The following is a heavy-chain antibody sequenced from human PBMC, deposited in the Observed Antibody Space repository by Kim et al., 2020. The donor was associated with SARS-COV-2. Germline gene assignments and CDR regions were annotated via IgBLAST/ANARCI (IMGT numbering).Heavy chain of an antibody. J-gene: IGHJ4*02. CDR2: ISYDGSNK. Sequence: GGSLRLSCAASGFTFSSYAMHWVRQAPGKGLEWVAVISYDGSNKYYADSVKGRFTISRDNSKNTLYLQMNSLRAEDTAVYYCARANGYRSAFDYWGQGTL. D-gene: IGHD2-8*01. CDR3: ARANGYRSAFDY. V-gene: IGHV3-30*04. CDR1: GFTFSSYA.